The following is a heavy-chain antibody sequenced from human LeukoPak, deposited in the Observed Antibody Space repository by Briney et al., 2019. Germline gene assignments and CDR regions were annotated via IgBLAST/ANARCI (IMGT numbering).Heavy chain of an antibody. CDR3: AKDKSVVTTYYFDY. Sequence: GGSLRLSCAASGFTFMSYEMNWVRQAPGKGLEWVSYISSSSTTIYYADSVKGRFTISRDNAKNSLYLQMSSLRAEDTAVYYCAKDKSVVTTYYFDYWGQETLVTVSS. CDR1: GFTFMSYE. CDR2: ISSSSTTI. D-gene: IGHD4-23*01. V-gene: IGHV3-48*03. J-gene: IGHJ4*02.